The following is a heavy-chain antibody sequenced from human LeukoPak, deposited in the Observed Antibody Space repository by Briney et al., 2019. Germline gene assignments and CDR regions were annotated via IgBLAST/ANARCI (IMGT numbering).Heavy chain of an antibody. CDR3: ASQTGSGLFILP. CDR2: IYYSGNT. D-gene: IGHD3/OR15-3a*01. Sequence: PSETLSLTCTASGVSISSSNSYWGWIRQPPGKGLERIGSIYYSGNTYYNASLKSQVSISIDTSKNQFSLRLTSVTAADTAVYYCASQTGSGLFILPGGQGTLVTVSS. J-gene: IGHJ4*02. CDR1: GVSISSSNSY. V-gene: IGHV4-39*01.